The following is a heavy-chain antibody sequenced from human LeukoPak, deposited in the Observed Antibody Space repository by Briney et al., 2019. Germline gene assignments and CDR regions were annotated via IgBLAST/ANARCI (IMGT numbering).Heavy chain of an antibody. V-gene: IGHV3-48*04. J-gene: IGHJ3*02. CDR1: GFTFSSYS. CDR2: ISLSSDPI. CDR3: ARGRSITLLRGVAMSDGFDI. Sequence: GGSLRLSCAASGFTFSSYSMSWVRQAPGKGLEWVSFISLSSDPIYYADSVKGRFTISRDNAKNFLFLQMNGLRAEDTAVYYCARGRSITLLRGVAMSDGFDIWGQGAMVAVSS. D-gene: IGHD3-10*01.